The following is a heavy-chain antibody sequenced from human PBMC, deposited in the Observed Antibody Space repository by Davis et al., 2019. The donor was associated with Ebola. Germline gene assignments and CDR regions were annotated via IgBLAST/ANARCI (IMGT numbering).Heavy chain of an antibody. V-gene: IGHV4-39*01. D-gene: IGHD5-18*01. J-gene: IGHJ6*02. CDR1: GGSISSSNHY. CDR3: VRLYTAMALVSANYDRMDV. Sequence: PSETLSLTCSVSGGSISSSNHYWGWIRQPPGKGLEWIGSIYYTGTTYYSPSLKSRFTISVDTSKSQFSLNLNSVTAADTAVYYCVRLYTAMALVSANYDRMDVWGQGTTVTVSS. CDR2: IYYTGTT.